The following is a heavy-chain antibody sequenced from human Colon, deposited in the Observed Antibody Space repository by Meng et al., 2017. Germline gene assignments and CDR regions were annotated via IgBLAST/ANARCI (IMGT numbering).Heavy chain of an antibody. Sequence: GGSLRLSCATSGFTFADDPLTWVRQAPGKGLEWVGFIRSKRYGGAPEHAASVEGRFIISRDDSRSIAYLQMNSLRAEDTAVFYCARGGKDLYTFDIWGQGTTVTVSS. CDR1: GFTFADDP. D-gene: IGHD3-16*01. CDR3: ARGGKDLYTFDI. J-gene: IGHJ3*02. CDR2: IRSKRYGGAP. V-gene: IGHV3-49*04.